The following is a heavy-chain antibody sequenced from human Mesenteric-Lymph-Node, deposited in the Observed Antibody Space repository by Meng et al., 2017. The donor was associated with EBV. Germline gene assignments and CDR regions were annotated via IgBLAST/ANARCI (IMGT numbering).Heavy chain of an antibody. CDR2: IHDSGST. J-gene: IGHJ5*02. CDR1: GDSISSGGYY. D-gene: IGHD3-10*01. Sequence: LQEPGPGLVKPSQTLSLTCTVSGDSISSGGYYWSWIRQHPGKGLEWIGYIHDSGSTYYNPSLKSRVTISADTSKNQFSLKLSSVTAADTAVYYCARASYGSGSPLGESWFDPWGQGTLVTVSS. CDR3: ARASYGSGSPLGESWFDP. V-gene: IGHV4-31*03.